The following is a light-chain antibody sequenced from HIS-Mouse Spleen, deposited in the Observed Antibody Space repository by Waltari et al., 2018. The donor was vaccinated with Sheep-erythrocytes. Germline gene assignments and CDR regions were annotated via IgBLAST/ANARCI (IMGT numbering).Light chain of an antibody. Sequence: DIQMTQSPSSLSASVGDRVTITCQAMQDISNYLNWYQQKPGKAPKLLIYDASNLETGVPSRFSGSGSGTDFTFTISSLQPEDIATYYCQQYDNLLTFGGGTK. V-gene: IGKV1-33*01. CDR3: QQYDNLLT. J-gene: IGKJ4*01. CDR2: DAS. CDR1: QDISNY.